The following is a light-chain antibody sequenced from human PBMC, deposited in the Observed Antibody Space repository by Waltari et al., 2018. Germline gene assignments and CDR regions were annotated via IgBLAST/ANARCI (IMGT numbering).Light chain of an antibody. Sequence: EIVMTQSPATLSVSPGERATLSCRASQSISSNLAWYQQKPGQAPRLLMSGASTRAAGLPPRFSGSGSGTEFTLTISSLQSEDFAVYYCQQHDNWPRTFGQGTRVEIK. CDR3: QQHDNWPRT. V-gene: IGKV3-15*01. CDR1: QSISSN. J-gene: IGKJ1*01. CDR2: GAS.